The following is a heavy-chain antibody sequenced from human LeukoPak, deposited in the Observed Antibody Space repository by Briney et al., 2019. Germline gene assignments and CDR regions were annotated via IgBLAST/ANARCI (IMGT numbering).Heavy chain of an antibody. V-gene: IGHV3-9*01. Sequence: PGRSLRLSCAASGFIFDDHGMHWVRQAPGEGLEWVSGISWSSGIIGYADSVKGRFTISRDNAKNSLDLQMESLRAEDTAVYCAKDTGSPADAITMEDNAFDIWGQGTMVTVSS. CDR1: GFIFDDHG. CDR2: ISWSSGII. J-gene: IGHJ3*02. D-gene: IGHD3-3*01. CDR3: AKDTGSPADAITMEDNAFDI.